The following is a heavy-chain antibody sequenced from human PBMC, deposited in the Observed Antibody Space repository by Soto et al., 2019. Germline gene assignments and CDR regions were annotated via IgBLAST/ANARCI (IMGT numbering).Heavy chain of an antibody. J-gene: IGHJ4*02. CDR1: GGSISTIPSNNY. CDR3: ARAPDS. Sequence: QRQLQESGPGLVKPSETLSLTCTVSGGSISTIPSNNYWGWIRQSPGRGLEWIGSIYKRGRTYYSPSLNSRVTISVDTAKNQVSLRLTSVTAADTAVYYCARAPDSWCQGTLVTV. V-gene: IGHV4-39*01. CDR2: IYKRGRT.